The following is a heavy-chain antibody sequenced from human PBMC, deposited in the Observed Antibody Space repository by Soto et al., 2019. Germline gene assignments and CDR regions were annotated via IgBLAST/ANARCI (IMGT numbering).Heavy chain of an antibody. Sequence: EVQLLDSGGGLVQPGESLRLSCAASGFTITSSAMSWVRQAPGKGLAWVSTTGISGRTTYYADSVKGRFTVSRDDSKNTLDLQMSSLRAEDTAVYYCATVHNTSRSFDYWGQGTPVTVSS. V-gene: IGHV3-23*01. J-gene: IGHJ4*02. CDR1: GFTITSSA. D-gene: IGHD1-20*01. CDR2: TGISGRTT. CDR3: ATVHNTSRSFDY.